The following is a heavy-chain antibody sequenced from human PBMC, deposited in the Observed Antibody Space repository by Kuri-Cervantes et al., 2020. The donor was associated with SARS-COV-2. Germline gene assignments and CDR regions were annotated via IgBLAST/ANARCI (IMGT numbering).Heavy chain of an antibody. D-gene: IGHD3-22*01. CDR1: GFTFSSYA. CDR3: ARDQSITMIVVVNRDAFDI. CDR2: ISGSGGRT. V-gene: IGHV3-23*01. J-gene: IGHJ3*02. Sequence: GESLKISCAASGFTFSSYAMSWVRQAPGKGLEWVSDISGSGGRTYYADSVKGRFTISRDNSKNTLHLQMNSLRAEDTAIYYCARDQSITMIVVVNRDAFDIWGQGTMVTVSS.